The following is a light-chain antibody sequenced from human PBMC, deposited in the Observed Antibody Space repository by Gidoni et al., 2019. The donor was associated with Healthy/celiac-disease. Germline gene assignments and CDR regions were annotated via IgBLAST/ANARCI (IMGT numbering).Light chain of an antibody. V-gene: IGKV3-20*01. CDR2: GAS. CDR1: QSVSSSY. CDR3: QQYGSSPKT. Sequence: EIVLTQSPGTLSLSPGERATLSRRASQSVSSSYLAWYQQKPGQAPRLLIYGASSRATGIPDRFSGSGSGTDFTLTISRLEPEDFAVYYCQQYGSSPKTFGQXTKVEIK. J-gene: IGKJ1*01.